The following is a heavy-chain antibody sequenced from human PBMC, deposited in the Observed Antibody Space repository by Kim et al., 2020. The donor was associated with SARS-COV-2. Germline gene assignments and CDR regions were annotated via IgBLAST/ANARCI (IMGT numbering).Heavy chain of an antibody. J-gene: IGHJ6*02. CDR3: ARQYYYDSSGYYYPHYYYYGMDV. D-gene: IGHD3-22*01. V-gene: IGHV3-30*04. Sequence: GGSLRLSCAASGFTFSSYAMHWVRQAPGKGLEWVAVISYDGSNKYYADSVKGRFTISRDNSKNTLYLQMNSLRAEDTAVYYCARQYYYDSSGYYYPHYYYYGMDVWGQGTTDTVSS. CDR1: GFTFSSYA. CDR2: ISYDGSNK.